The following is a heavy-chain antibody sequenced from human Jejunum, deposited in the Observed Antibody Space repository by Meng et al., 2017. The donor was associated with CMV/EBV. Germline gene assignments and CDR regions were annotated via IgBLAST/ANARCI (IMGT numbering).Heavy chain of an antibody. CDR1: GFTFSCSG. Sequence: AASGFTFSCSGMSLVRQGPGTGLEWVSTISAAGSGRYADSVKGRLTISRDNSESTLYLQMKSLSLEDTAIYYCVKPPRGFSPPFYWGQGTLVTVSS. CDR3: VKPPRGFSPPFY. CDR2: ISAAGSGR. J-gene: IGHJ4*02. V-gene: IGHV3-23*01. D-gene: IGHD1-14*01.